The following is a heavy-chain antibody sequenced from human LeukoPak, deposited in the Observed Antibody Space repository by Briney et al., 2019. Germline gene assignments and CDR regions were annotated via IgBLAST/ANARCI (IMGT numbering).Heavy chain of an antibody. CDR3: ARGVSD. D-gene: IGHD3-16*01. CDR2: ISGNGINT. J-gene: IGHJ4*02. V-gene: IGHV3-23*01. Sequence: GGSLRLSCATSGFTFNTYAMNWVRQAPGKGLEWVSIISGNGINTYYAESVKGRFTISRDDPKNTLYLQMNSLRADNTAIYYCARGVSDWGQGTLVTVAS. CDR1: GFTFNTYA.